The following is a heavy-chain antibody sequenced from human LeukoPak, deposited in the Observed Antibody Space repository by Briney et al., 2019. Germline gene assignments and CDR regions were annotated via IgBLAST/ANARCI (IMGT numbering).Heavy chain of an antibody. CDR3: AREPGYSSNWYDY. CDR1: GGSISSYY. Sequence: SETLSLTCTVSGGSISSYYWSWIRQPPGKGLEWIGYIYTSGSTNYNPSLKSRVTMSVDTSKNQFSLKLSSVTAADTAVYYCAREPGYSSNWYDYWGQGTLVTVSS. V-gene: IGHV4-4*09. CDR2: IYTSGST. J-gene: IGHJ4*02. D-gene: IGHD6-13*01.